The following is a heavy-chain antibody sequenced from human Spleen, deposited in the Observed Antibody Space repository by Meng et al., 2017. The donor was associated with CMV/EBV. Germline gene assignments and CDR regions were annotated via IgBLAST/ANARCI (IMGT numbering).Heavy chain of an antibody. CDR1: GGSFSGYY. Sequence: QVQLRQWGAGLLKPSETLSLTCAVYGGSFSGYYWSWIRQPPGKGLEWIGEIIHGGSPSYNPSLKSRVTISIDTSKNQLSLMLSSVTAADTAVYYCARRPTGIDYWGQGTLVTVSS. V-gene: IGHV4-34*12. J-gene: IGHJ4*02. CDR3: ARRPTGIDY. D-gene: IGHD2-8*02. CDR2: IIHGGSP.